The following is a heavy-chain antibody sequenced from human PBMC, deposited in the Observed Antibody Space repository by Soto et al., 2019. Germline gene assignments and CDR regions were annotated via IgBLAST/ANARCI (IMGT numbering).Heavy chain of an antibody. CDR1: GLTVSSSY. CDR2: IYSAGST. CDR3: ARAREPEYSSAIFFDY. J-gene: IGHJ4*02. V-gene: IGHV3-53*01. D-gene: IGHD5-18*01. Sequence: GGSLRLSCAASGLTVSSSYMSWVRQAPGKGLQWVSVIYSAGSTYYANSVKGRFTISRDISTNMVYLQMSSVTDEDTAVYYCARAREPEYSSAIFFDYWGQGTLVTVSS.